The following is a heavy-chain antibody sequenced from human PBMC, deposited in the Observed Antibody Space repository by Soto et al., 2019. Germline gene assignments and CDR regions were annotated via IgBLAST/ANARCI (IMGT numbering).Heavy chain of an antibody. V-gene: IGHV3-23*01. CDR2: ISGGGSST. Sequence: EVQLLESGGGLVQPGGSLRLSCAASGFTFNSYAMSWVRQAPGKGLEWVSGISGGGSSTYYADSVKGRFTISRDNSKNTLYLQMNSLRAEDTAVYYCAKVIRQLVAVGGFDYWGQGTLVTVSS. CDR1: GFTFNSYA. J-gene: IGHJ4*02. D-gene: IGHD6-6*01. CDR3: AKVIRQLVAVGGFDY.